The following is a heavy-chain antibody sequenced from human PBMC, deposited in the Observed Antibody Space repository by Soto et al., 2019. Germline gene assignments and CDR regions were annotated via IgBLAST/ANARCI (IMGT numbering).Heavy chain of an antibody. CDR1: GFTFSDYY. D-gene: IGHD6-13*01. J-gene: IGHJ4*02. CDR2: ISSSGSTI. Sequence: QVQLVESGVGLVKPGWSLRLSCAASGFTFSDYYMSWIRQAPGKGLEWVSYISSSGSTIYYADSVKGRFTISRDNAKNSLYLQMNSLRAEDAAVYYCATIAAAGTAVDYWGQGTLVTVSS. V-gene: IGHV3-11*01. CDR3: ATIAAAGTAVDY.